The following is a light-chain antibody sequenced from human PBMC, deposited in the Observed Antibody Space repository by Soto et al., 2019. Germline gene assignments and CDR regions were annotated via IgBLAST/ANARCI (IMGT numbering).Light chain of an antibody. Sequence: EIVLTQSPATLSLSPGERATLSCRASQTVSSYLAWYQQKPGQAPRLLIYDSSNRATGIPARFSGSGSGTDFTRTISSLEPEDFAVYYCQQRNSWPVTFGQGTRLEIK. CDR2: DSS. J-gene: IGKJ5*01. V-gene: IGKV3-11*01. CDR1: QTVSSY. CDR3: QQRNSWPVT.